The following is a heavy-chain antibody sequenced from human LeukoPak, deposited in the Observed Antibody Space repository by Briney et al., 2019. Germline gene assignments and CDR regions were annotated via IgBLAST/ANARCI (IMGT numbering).Heavy chain of an antibody. CDR1: GGSISSSSYY. CDR3: ARHQGITMIVVVIATHFDY. J-gene: IGHJ4*02. D-gene: IGHD3-22*01. Sequence: SETLSLTCTVSGGSISSSSYYWGWIRQLPGKGLEWIGSIYYSGSTYYNPSLKSRVTISVDTSKNQFSLKLSSVTAADTAVYYCARHQGITMIVVVIATHFDYWGQGTLVTVSS. CDR2: IYYSGST. V-gene: IGHV4-39*01.